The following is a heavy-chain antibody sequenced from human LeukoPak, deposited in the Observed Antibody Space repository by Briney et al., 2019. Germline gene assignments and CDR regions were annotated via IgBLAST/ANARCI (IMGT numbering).Heavy chain of an antibody. CDR2: LSGSGGST. J-gene: IGHJ4*02. CDR3: AKVVGATTRGYFDY. Sequence: GGSLRLSCAASGFTFSSYAMSWVRQAPGKGLEWVSTLSGSGGSTYYADSVKGRFTISRDNSKNTLYPQMNSLRAEDTAVYYCAKVVGATTRGYFDYWGQGTLVTVSS. CDR1: GFTFSSYA. V-gene: IGHV3-23*01. D-gene: IGHD1-26*01.